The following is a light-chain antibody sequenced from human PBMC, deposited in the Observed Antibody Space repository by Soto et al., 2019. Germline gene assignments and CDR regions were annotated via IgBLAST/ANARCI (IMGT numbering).Light chain of an antibody. J-gene: IGKJ4*01. V-gene: IGKV1-39*01. CDR2: GAS. Sequence: DIQMTQSPSSLSASVGDRVTITCRASQSISTLLNWYQQKPGKAPKLLIYGASGLQSGVPSGFSGSGSGTDFTLIISSLQPEDFGTYYCQQTYTYPLTFAGGTKVEMK. CDR3: QQTYTYPLT. CDR1: QSISTL.